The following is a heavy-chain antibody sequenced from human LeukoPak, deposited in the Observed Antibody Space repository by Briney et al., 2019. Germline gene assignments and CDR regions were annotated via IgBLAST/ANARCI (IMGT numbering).Heavy chain of an antibody. CDR2: IKQDGSEK. D-gene: IGHD3-10*01. CDR1: GFTFSSYW. J-gene: IGHJ6*03. CDR3: ARAELWNYYYMDV. Sequence: GGPLILSCAASGFTFSSYWMSWVRQAPGKGLEWVANIKQDGSEKYYVDSVKGRFTISRDNAKNSLYLQMNSLRAEDTAVYYCARAELWNYYYMDVWGKGTTVTVSS. V-gene: IGHV3-7*01.